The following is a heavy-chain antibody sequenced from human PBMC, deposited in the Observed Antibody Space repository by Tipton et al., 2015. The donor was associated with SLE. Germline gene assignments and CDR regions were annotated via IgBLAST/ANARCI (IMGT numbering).Heavy chain of an antibody. CDR1: GYSFTSYW. J-gene: IGHJ2*01. Sequence: QLVQSGAEVKKPGESLRISCKGSGYSFTSYWISWVRQMPGKGLEWMGRIDPSDSYTNYSPSFQGQVTISADKSISTAYLQWSSLKASDTAMYYCARRNSGYDREDWYFDLWGRGTLVTVSS. D-gene: IGHD5-12*01. CDR2: IDPSDSYT. V-gene: IGHV5-10-1*04. CDR3: ARRNSGYDREDWYFDL.